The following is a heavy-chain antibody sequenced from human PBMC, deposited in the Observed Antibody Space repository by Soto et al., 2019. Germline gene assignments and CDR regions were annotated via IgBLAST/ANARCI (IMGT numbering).Heavy chain of an antibody. J-gene: IGHJ5*02. CDR3: AQGLWRGYKAWFDP. CDR2: IYWDDDK. Sequence: QITLKESGPTRVKPTQTLTLTCTFSGFSLTTSGVGVGWIRQPPGKALEWLALIYWDDDKRYSPSLKTRLTITKDTSKNQVVLKMTHMDPVDTATYYCAQGLWRGYKAWFDPWGQGTLVTVSS. V-gene: IGHV2-5*02. D-gene: IGHD3-3*01. CDR1: GFSLTTSGVG.